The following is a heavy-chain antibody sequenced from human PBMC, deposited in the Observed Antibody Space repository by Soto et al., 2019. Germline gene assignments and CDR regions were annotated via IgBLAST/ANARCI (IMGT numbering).Heavy chain of an antibody. Sequence: QVQLVQSGAEVKKPGSSVKVSCKASGGTFSSYSINWVRQAPGQGLEWMGEIIPIFGTANYAQKFQGRVTITGDESTGTAFLGLSSLRSEDTAVYFWWRGGGRHPGGIDYWGQGTLVTVSS. CDR1: GGTFSSYS. D-gene: IGHD3-16*01. J-gene: IGHJ4*02. CDR3: WRGGGRHPGGIDY. CDR2: IIPIFGTA. V-gene: IGHV1-69*01.